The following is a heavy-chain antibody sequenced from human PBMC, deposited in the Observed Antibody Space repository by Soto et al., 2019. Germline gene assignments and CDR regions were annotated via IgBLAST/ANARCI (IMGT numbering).Heavy chain of an antibody. D-gene: IGHD6-6*01. J-gene: IGHJ6*03. V-gene: IGHV3-21*01. CDR1: GVTFSSFS. CDR3: VRDSGEQLVRRGLYYYYMDV. Sequence: GSLRLSCAASGVTFSSFSFNWVRQAPGKGLEWVSFILSSGGSIYNAESVKGRFTISRDNAKNSLYLTMNSLKDEETAVYYCVRDSGEQLVRRGLYYYYMDVWGKGTTVTVSS. CDR2: ILSSGGSI.